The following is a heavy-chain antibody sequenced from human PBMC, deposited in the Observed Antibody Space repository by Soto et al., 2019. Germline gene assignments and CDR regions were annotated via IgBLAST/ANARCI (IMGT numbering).Heavy chain of an antibody. J-gene: IGHJ4*02. CDR3: ARGGFYGSGSYLDY. D-gene: IGHD3-10*01. Sequence: QVQLVQSGAEVKKPGASVKVSCKASGYTFTGYYMHWVRQAPGQGLEWMGWINPNSGGTNYAQKVQCWVTMTRDTSISTAYMELSRLRSDDTAVYYCARGGFYGSGSYLDYWGQGTLVTVSS. V-gene: IGHV1-2*04. CDR2: INPNSGGT. CDR1: GYTFTGYY.